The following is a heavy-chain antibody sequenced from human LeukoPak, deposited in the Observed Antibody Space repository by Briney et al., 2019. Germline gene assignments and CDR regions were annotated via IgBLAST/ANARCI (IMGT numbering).Heavy chain of an antibody. J-gene: IGHJ4*02. CDR3: ARGLIVDY. CDR2: IKHDGSEK. V-gene: IGHV3-7*01. CDR1: GFTFSSYW. D-gene: IGHD2-15*01. Sequence: GGSLRLSCVASGFTFSSYWMTWVRQAPGKGLEWVASIKHDGSEKYYVESVKGRFTISRDSAKNSLYLQMNSLRVEDTAVYYSARGLIVDYWGQGTLVTVSS.